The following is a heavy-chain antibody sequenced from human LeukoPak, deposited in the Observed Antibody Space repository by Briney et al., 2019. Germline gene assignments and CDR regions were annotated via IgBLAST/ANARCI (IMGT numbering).Heavy chain of an antibody. Sequence: ASVKVSCKASGYTFTTFGISWVRQAPGQGLEWMGWISAYTGNTYYAPKFQGRLTITTDPSTTTGHMELTSLRSDDTAVYYFTRVASTTCDCPDYFDFWGQGTRVTVSS. CDR3: TRVASTTCDCPDYFDF. V-gene: IGHV1-18*01. CDR2: ISAYTGNT. D-gene: IGHD2-2*01. J-gene: IGHJ4*02. CDR1: GYTFTTFG.